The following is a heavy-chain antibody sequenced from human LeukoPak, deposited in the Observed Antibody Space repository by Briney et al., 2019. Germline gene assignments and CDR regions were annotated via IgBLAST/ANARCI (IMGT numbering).Heavy chain of an antibody. J-gene: IGHJ4*02. CDR1: GFTFDDYA. CDR3: AKDKRYCSSTSCYSGFDY. D-gene: IGHD2-2*01. CDR2: ISWNSGSI. V-gene: IGHV3-9*01. Sequence: PGGSLRLSCAASGFTFDDYAMHWVRQAPGKGLEWVSGISWNSGSIGYADSVKGRFTISRDNAKNSLYLQMNSLRAEDTALYYCAKDKRYCSSTSCYSGFDYWGQGPLVTVSS.